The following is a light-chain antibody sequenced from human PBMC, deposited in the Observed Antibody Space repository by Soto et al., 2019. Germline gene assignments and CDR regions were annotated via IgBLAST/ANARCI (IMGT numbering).Light chain of an antibody. V-gene: IGLV1-44*01. CDR2: SDN. Sequence: QSVLTQPPSASGTPGQRVTISCSGSSSNIGTNTVIWYQQLPGAAPKLLIYSDNQRPSGVPDRFSGSKSGNSASLAISGLQSEDEADYYCAAWDVSLVVFGGGTQLTVL. CDR3: AAWDVSLVV. CDR1: SSNIGTNT. J-gene: IGLJ2*01.